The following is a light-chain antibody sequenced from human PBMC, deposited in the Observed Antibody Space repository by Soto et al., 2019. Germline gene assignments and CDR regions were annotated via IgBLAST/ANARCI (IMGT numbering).Light chain of an antibody. V-gene: IGKV1-27*01. CDR1: QGISNY. J-gene: IGKJ4*01. CDR2: SAS. CDR3: QTYNGAPLT. Sequence: DIKMTQSPSSLSASVGDRVTITCRASQGISNYLAWYQQKPGKVPKLLIFSASTLQSGVPSRFSGSGSGTNFTLTISSLLPEDVATYYCQTYNGAPLTFGGRTKVDIK.